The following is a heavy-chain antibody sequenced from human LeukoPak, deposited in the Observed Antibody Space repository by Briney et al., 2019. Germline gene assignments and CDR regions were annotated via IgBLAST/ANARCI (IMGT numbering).Heavy chain of an antibody. V-gene: IGHV3-64*02. D-gene: IGHD3-22*01. CDR1: GFTFSSYA. CDR3: ARVFYDSGGNYYDY. Sequence: GVSLRLSCAASGFTFSSYAMHWVRQAPGKGLEYVSAISGSGGSTYYADSVKGRFTISRDNSKSTLYLQMGSLKPEDMGVYYCARVFYDSGGNYYDYWGQGTLVTVSS. CDR2: ISGSGGST. J-gene: IGHJ4*02.